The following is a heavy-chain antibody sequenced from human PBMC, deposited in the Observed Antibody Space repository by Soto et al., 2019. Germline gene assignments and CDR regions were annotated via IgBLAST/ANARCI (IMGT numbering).Heavy chain of an antibody. CDR2: ISSSSSYT. J-gene: IGHJ4*02. CDR1: GFTFSDYY. V-gene: IGHV3-11*06. CDR3: ARVDVAAAGYFDY. D-gene: IGHD6-13*01. Sequence: GGSLRLSCAASGFTFSDYYMSWIRQAPGRGLEWVSYISSSSSYTNYADSVKGRFTISRDNAKNSLYLQMNSLRAEDTAVYYCARVDVAAAGYFDYWGQGTLVTVSS.